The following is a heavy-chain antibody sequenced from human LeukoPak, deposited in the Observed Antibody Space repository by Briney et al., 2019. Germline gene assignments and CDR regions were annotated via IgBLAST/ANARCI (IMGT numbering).Heavy chain of an antibody. V-gene: IGHV4-59*13. D-gene: IGHD3-10*01. J-gene: IGHJ4*02. CDR3: ARGTTLLRGYIDY. CDR1: GGSISSYY. Sequence: PSETLSLTCTVSGGSISSYYWCWIWHPPRTGLEWIGYIYYSGSTNNNPYLPSLATVALYTSNNQFSLKLSPVTPAVSSGYYYARGTTLLRGYIDYWGQGTLVTVSS. CDR2: IYYSGST.